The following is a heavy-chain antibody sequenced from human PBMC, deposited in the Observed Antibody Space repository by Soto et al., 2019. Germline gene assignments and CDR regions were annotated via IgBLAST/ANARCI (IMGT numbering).Heavy chain of an antibody. Sequence: QMQLVQSGAEVKKPGSSVKVSCKASEGTFSSYAISWVRQAPGQGLEWMGGVIPIFGTANYAQKFQGRVTIPADESTSTAYMELSSLRSEDTAVYYCASGAGSSTSCYSCYYGLDVWGQGNTVTVSS. CDR2: VIPIFGTA. CDR3: ASGAGSSTSCYSCYYGLDV. V-gene: IGHV1-69*01. J-gene: IGHJ6*02. CDR1: EGTFSSYA. D-gene: IGHD2-2*01.